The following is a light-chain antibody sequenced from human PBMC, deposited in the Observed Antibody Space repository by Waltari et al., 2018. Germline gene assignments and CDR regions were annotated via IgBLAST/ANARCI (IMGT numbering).Light chain of an antibody. CDR2: VNSDGSH. CDR1: SGYSSNI. J-gene: IGLJ3*02. CDR3: QTGGHGTWV. Sequence: QLVLTQSPSASASLGASVKLTCTLSSGYSSNIIAWHQQQPQKGPRYLMKVNSDGSHSKGDEIPDRFSDSSSGAERYLTISSLQSEDEADYYCQTGGHGTWVFGGGTKLTVL. V-gene: IGLV4-69*01.